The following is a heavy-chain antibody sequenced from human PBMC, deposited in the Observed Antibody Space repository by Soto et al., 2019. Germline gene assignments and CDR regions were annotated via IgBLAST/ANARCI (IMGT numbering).Heavy chain of an antibody. Sequence: PSETLSLTCIVPGGAISSYYWSWVRQPAGKGLEWIGRVFSSGSTNYNASLKSRVTMSIDTSKNEVSLTLRSVTAADTAVYYCARFAFSYFGMDVWGPGTTVTVSS. V-gene: IGHV4-4*07. CDR3: ARFAFSYFGMDV. CDR2: VFSSGST. J-gene: IGHJ6*02. CDR1: GGAISSYY. D-gene: IGHD3-3*02.